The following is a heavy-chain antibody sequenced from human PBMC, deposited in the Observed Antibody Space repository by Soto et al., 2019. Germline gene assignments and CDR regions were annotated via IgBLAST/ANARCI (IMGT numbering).Heavy chain of an antibody. Sequence: GAPVKVSCKASGYTFTTYGLSWVRQAPGQGLEWMGWISVYNGNTNYAQKLQGRVTMTTDTSTSTAYMELRSLRSEDTVVYYCAGELLHAPVDFLGQGTLVTVSS. CDR1: GYTFTTYG. CDR3: AGELLHAPVDF. CDR2: ISVYNGNT. J-gene: IGHJ4*02. D-gene: IGHD3-10*01. V-gene: IGHV1-18*01.